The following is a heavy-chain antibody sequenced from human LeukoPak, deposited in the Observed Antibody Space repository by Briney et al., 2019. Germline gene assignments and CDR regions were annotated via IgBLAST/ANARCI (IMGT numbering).Heavy chain of an antibody. CDR2: ISSSSSYI. CDR1: GFTFSSYS. V-gene: IGHV3-21*01. Sequence: GGSLRLSCAASGFTFSSYSMNWVRQAPGKGLEWVSSISSSSSYIYYADSVKGRFTISRDNAKNSLYLQMNSLRAEDTAVYYCAKDLRRRFGEGLNWFDPWGQGTLVTVSP. J-gene: IGHJ5*02. D-gene: IGHD3-10*01. CDR3: AKDLRRRFGEGLNWFDP.